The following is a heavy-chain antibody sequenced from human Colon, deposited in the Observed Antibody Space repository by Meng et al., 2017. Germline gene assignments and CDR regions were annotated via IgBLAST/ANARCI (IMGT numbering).Heavy chain of an antibody. J-gene: IGHJ4*02. Sequence: QVQQVYAGAEVKKAGASCNASCKASGYTFTNNGISWVRQVPGQGPEWMGWISAYNGDTKYEEKCQGRVTMTTDTSSSTAYMELRSLRSDDTAVYYCTRDSPLVASIYYLEYWGQGTLVTVSS. CDR3: TRDSPLVASIYYLEY. D-gene: IGHD5-12*01. CDR2: ISAYNGDT. V-gene: IGHV1-18*01. CDR1: GYTFTNNG.